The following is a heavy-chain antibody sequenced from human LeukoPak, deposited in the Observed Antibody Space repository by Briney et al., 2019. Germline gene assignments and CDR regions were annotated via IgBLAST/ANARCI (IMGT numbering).Heavy chain of an antibody. J-gene: IGHJ4*02. CDR3: ARGPTRYYFDY. CDR1: GGSSNNCY. V-gene: IGHV4-59*01. D-gene: IGHD3-9*01. CDR2: IYYSGST. Sequence: SETLSLTCTVSGGSSNNCYWSWIRQPPGKGLEWIAYIYYSGSTNCNPSLKSRVTISIDTSKNQFSLKLSSVTAADTAVYYCARGPTRYYFDYWGQGTPVTVSS.